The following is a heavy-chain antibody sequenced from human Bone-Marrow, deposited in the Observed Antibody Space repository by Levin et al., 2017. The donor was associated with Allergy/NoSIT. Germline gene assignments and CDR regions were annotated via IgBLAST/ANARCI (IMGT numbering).Heavy chain of an antibody. CDR3: ARGSGTALL. V-gene: IGHV3-74*01. CDR2: INIDGSMT. CDR1: GFTFSSYW. Sequence: GGSLRLSCAASGFTFSSYWMHWVRQVPGKGLVWVSRINIDGSMTDYADSVKGRFTISRDNAKKMLYLQMETLRADDTAVYYCARGSGTALLWGQGTLVTVSS. D-gene: IGHD5-12*01. J-gene: IGHJ1*01.